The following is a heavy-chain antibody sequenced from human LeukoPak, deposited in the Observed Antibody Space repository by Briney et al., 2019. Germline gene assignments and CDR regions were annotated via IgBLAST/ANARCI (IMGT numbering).Heavy chain of an antibody. CDR3: AKGISAHDPTGY. V-gene: IGHV3-23*01. Sequence: GGSLRLSCAASGFTFSSYAMSWVRQAPGKGLEWVSAISGSGGSTYYADSVKGRFTISRDNSKNTLYLQVNSPRAEDTAVYYCAKGISAHDPTGYWGQGTLVTVSS. CDR1: GFTFSSYA. J-gene: IGHJ4*02. D-gene: IGHD1-1*01. CDR2: ISGSGGST.